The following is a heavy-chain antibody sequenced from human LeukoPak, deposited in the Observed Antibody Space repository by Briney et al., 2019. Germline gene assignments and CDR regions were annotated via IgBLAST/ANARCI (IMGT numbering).Heavy chain of an antibody. J-gene: IGHJ4*02. V-gene: IGHV3-23*01. CDR3: ARDRADYDSWSVYPLDY. CDR1: GFTFSSYA. CDR2: ISGSGGST. D-gene: IGHD3-3*01. Sequence: QTGGSLRLSCAASGFTFSSYAMSWVRQTPGKGLEWVSAISGSGGSTYYADSVKGRFTISRDNSKNTLYLQMNSLRAEDTAVYYCARDRADYDSWSVYPLDYWGQGTLVTVSS.